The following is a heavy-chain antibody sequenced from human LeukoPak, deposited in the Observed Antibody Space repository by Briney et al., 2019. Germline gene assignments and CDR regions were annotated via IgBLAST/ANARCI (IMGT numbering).Heavy chain of an antibody. CDR2: IYYSGST. Sequence: KASETLSLTCTVSGGPICSGDYYWSWIRQPPGKGLEWIGYIYYSGSTYYNPSLKSRVTISVDTSKNQFSLKLSSVTAADMAVYYCARAPTVVRIFDYWGQGTLVTLSS. D-gene: IGHD4-23*01. J-gene: IGHJ4*02. CDR3: ARAPTVVRIFDY. CDR1: GGPICSGDYY. V-gene: IGHV4-30-4*08.